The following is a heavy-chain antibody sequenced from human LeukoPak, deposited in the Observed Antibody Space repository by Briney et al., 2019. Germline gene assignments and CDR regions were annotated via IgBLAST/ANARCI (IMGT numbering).Heavy chain of an antibody. Sequence: ASVKVSSKASGYTFTGYYMHWVRQAPGQGLEWMGWINPNSGGTNYAQKFQGWVTMTRDTSISTAYMELSRPRSDDTAVYYCARELVVPAAFYYYYGMDVWGQGTTVTVSS. V-gene: IGHV1-2*04. CDR3: ARELVVPAAFYYYYGMDV. CDR2: INPNSGGT. CDR1: GYTFTGYY. D-gene: IGHD2-2*01. J-gene: IGHJ6*02.